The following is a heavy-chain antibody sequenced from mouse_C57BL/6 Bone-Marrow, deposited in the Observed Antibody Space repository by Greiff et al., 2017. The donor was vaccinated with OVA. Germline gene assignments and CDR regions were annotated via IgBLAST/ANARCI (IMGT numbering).Heavy chain of an antibody. D-gene: IGHD2-4*01. J-gene: IGHJ3*01. CDR2: IYPRSGNT. V-gene: IGHV1-81*01. Sequence: VKLVESGAELARPGASVKLSCKASGYTFTSYGISWVKQRPGQGLEWIGEIYPRSGNTHYNEKFKGKATLPADKSSSTAYLVLRSLTSEDSAVYFCARWGDYGPFAYWGQGTLVTVSA. CDR3: ARWGDYGPFAY. CDR1: GYTFTSYG.